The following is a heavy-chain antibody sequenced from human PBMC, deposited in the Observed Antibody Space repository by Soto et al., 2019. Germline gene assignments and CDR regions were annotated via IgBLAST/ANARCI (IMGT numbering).Heavy chain of an antibody. CDR3: AKTPVLLLFGGWFDP. Sequence: QVQLVQSGAEVKKPGASVKVSCKASGYTFTNYGLGWVRQAPGQGPEWMGWISGHDGSTKYAQKFQGRVNMTIDTSTTTVYMELWSLSSDDTAIYYCAKTPVLLLFGGWFDPWGQGPLVTVSS. V-gene: IGHV1-18*01. D-gene: IGHD3-16*01. CDR2: ISGHDGST. J-gene: IGHJ5*02. CDR1: GYTFTNYG.